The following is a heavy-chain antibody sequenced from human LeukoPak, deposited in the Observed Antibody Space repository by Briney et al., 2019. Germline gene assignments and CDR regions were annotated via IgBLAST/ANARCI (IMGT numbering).Heavy chain of an antibody. CDR3: ARVSGGARYYYYMDV. Sequence: SETLSLTCTVSGGSISSYYWSWIRQPPGKGLEWIGYIYHSGSTNYNPSLKSRVTISVDTSKNQFSLKLSSVTAADTAVYYCARVSGGARYYYYMDVWGKGTTVTVSS. CDR2: IYHSGST. J-gene: IGHJ6*03. D-gene: IGHD1-26*01. CDR1: GGSISSYY. V-gene: IGHV4-59*01.